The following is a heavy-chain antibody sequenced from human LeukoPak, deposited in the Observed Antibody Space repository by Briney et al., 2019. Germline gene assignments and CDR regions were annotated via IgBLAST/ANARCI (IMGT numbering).Heavy chain of an antibody. CDR3: ARAHIVGATVDY. Sequence: SEALSLTCAVYGGSFIGYYWSWIRQPPGKGLEWIGEINHSGSTNYNPSLNSRVTISVDTSKNQFSLKLSSVTAADTAVYYCARAHIVGATVDYWGQGTLVTVSS. CDR2: INHSGST. V-gene: IGHV4-34*01. CDR1: GGSFIGYY. D-gene: IGHD1-26*01. J-gene: IGHJ4*02.